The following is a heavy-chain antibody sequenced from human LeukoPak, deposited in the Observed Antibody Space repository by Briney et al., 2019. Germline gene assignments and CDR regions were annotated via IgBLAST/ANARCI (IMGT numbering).Heavy chain of an antibody. CDR3: AKYAGGLVS. Sequence: GGSLRLSCAASGLTLSSYAMSWVRQAPGKGLEWVPAISGGGGSTYYADSVKGRFTISRDNPKNTLYLQINSLRAEDTAVYYCAKYAGGLVSWGQETLVTVSS. CDR2: ISGGGGST. V-gene: IGHV3-23*01. D-gene: IGHD2-21*01. CDR1: GLTLSSYA. J-gene: IGHJ5*02.